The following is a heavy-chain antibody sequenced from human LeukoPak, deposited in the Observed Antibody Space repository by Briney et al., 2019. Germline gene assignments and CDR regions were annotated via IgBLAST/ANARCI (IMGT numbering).Heavy chain of an antibody. Sequence: GGSLRLSCAASGFTVSRNYMSWVRQAPGKGLEWVSIFYRDGTTYYADSVKGRFTISRDNSKNTLYLQMNSLRAEDTAVYYCARDRAGGLTLFWYWGQGTLVTVSS. V-gene: IGHV3-53*01. CDR2: FYRDGTT. J-gene: IGHJ4*02. CDR1: GFTVSRNY. CDR3: ARDRAGGLTLFWY. D-gene: IGHD2/OR15-2a*01.